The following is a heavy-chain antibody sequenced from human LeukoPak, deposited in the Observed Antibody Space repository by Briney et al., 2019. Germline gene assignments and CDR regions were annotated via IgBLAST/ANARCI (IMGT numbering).Heavy chain of an antibody. CDR1: GFTFSSYA. CDR3: SNLLWAHSSGYYLCDY. J-gene: IGHJ4*02. V-gene: IGHV3-23*01. Sequence: GGSLRLSCADSGFTFSSYAMSWVRQAPGKGLEWVSAISGSGGSTYYADSVKGRFTISRDNSKNTLYLQMNSLRAEDTAVYYCSNLLWAHSSGYYLCDYWGQGTLVTVSS. CDR2: ISGSGGST. D-gene: IGHD3-22*01.